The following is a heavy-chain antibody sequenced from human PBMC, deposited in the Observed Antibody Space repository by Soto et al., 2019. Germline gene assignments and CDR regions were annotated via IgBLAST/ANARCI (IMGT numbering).Heavy chain of an antibody. J-gene: IGHJ4*02. CDR2: FDPEEGNT. CDR3: ATGFPQWELLQY. Sequence: QVQLVQSGAEVKKPGASVKVSCKVSGYTLSELFVHWVRQAPGKGLEWLGGFDPEEGNTIYAQNFRGRVTMTDDTSTDTVHMELSSLRSDDTAVYYCATGFPQWELLQYWGQGTLLTVSS. CDR1: GYTLSELF. D-gene: IGHD1-26*01. V-gene: IGHV1-24*01.